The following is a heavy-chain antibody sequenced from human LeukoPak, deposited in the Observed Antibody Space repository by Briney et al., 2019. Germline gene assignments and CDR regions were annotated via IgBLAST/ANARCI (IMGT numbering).Heavy chain of an antibody. D-gene: IGHD3-22*01. CDR3: ARGYYDSSGYYGY. CDR1: GYTFSGYY. CDR2: ISAYNGNT. V-gene: IGHV1-18*04. Sequence: ASVKVSCKTSGYTFSGYYMHWVRQAPGQGLEWMGWISAYNGNTNYAQKLQGRVTMTTDTSTSTAYMELRSLRSDDTAVYYCARGYYDSSGYYGYWGQGTLVTVSS. J-gene: IGHJ4*02.